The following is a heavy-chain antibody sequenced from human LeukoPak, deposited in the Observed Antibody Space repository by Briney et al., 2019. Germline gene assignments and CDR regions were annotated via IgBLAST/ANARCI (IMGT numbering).Heavy chain of an antibody. J-gene: IGHJ6*03. D-gene: IGHD1-14*01. CDR1: GGSISSGGYY. Sequence: PSETLSLTCTVSGGSISSGGYYWSWIRQHPGKGLEWIGYIYYSGSTYYNPSLKSRVTISVDTSKNQFSLKLSSVTAADTAVYYCARDGFYYHYYMDVWGEGTTVIVSS. CDR2: IYYSGST. V-gene: IGHV4-31*03. CDR3: ARDGFYYHYYMDV.